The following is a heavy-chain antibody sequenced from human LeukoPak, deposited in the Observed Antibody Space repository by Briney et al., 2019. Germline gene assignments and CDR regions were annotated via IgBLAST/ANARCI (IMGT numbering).Heavy chain of an antibody. V-gene: IGHV3-20*04. J-gene: IGHJ6*02. Sequence: GGSLRLSCAASGFTFDDYGMSCVRQAPGKGLEWVSGINWNGGSTGYADSVKGRFTISRDNAKNSLYLQMNSLRAEDTALYYCARERRYGSGSYYNGAYGMDVWGQGTTVTVSS. CDR2: INWNGGST. CDR1: GFTFDDYG. CDR3: ARERRYGSGSYYNGAYGMDV. D-gene: IGHD3-10*01.